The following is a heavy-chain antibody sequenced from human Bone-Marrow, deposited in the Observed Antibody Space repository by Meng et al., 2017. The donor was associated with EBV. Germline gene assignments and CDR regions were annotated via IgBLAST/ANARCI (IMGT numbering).Heavy chain of an antibody. J-gene: IGHJ4*02. CDR3: ASESGRGFTPDY. V-gene: IGHV1-69*01. D-gene: IGHD3-10*01. CDR2: LIPMSDAP. Sequence: QVQLVDSGGELTRPGSSVNASCSAPGGTFRSESVSWVRQAPGQGLEWMGGLIPMSDAPHYAQKFQDRVRITADESTSTHYMDLSGLRSEDTAVYYCASESGRGFTPDYWGQGTLVTVSS. CDR1: GGTFRSES.